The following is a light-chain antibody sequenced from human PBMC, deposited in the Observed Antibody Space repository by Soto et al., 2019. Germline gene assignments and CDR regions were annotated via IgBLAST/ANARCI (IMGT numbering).Light chain of an antibody. CDR1: QSVSSNY. V-gene: IGKV3D-20*02. Sequence: ESVLTQSPGTVSLSPGERATLSCRASQSVSSNYLAWYQQKPGQAPRLLIYGASTRASGIPDRFSGSGSGTDFTLTISRLEPEDFAVYYCQQRSNWPLTFGQGTRLEIK. CDR2: GAS. CDR3: QQRSNWPLT. J-gene: IGKJ5*01.